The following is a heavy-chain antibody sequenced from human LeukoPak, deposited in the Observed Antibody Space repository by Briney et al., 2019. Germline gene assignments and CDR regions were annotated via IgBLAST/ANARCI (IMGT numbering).Heavy chain of an antibody. Sequence: GGSLRLSCAASGFTFRSYWMSWVRQAPGKGLEWVANIKQDGGEKYCVDSVKGRFTISRDNSKNTLYLQMNSLRAEDTAVYYCAKESSFDPWGQGTLVTVSS. D-gene: IGHD6-19*01. J-gene: IGHJ5*02. CDR2: IKQDGGEK. CDR3: AKESSFDP. CDR1: GFTFRSYW. V-gene: IGHV3-7*01.